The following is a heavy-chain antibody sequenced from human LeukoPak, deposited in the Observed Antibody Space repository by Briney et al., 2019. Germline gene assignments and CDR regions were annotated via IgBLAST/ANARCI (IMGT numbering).Heavy chain of an antibody. V-gene: IGHV5-51*01. CDR3: ARFVYCGGDCSNWFDP. J-gene: IGHJ5*02. Sequence: GESLKISCKGSGYRFTSYWIGWVRQMPGKGLEWMGIIYPADSDTRYSPSFQGQVTISADKSISTAYPQWSSLKASDSAMYYCARFVYCGGDCSNWFDPWGQGTLVTVSS. CDR2: IYPADSDT. D-gene: IGHD2-21*02. CDR1: GYRFTSYW.